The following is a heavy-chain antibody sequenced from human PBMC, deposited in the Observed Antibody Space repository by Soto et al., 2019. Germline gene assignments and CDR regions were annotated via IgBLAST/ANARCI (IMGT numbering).Heavy chain of an antibody. Sequence: GKGLEWMGIINAGDGNTRYAQKFQGRVTMTRDTSASTAYMELSSLRSEDTAVYYCARDLFDCSGNSCYHYYYGMDVWGQGTTVTGTS. D-gene: IGHD2-2*01. J-gene: IGHJ6*02. CDR3: ARDLFDCSGNSCYHYYYGMDV. CDR2: INAGDGNT. V-gene: IGHV1-3*01.